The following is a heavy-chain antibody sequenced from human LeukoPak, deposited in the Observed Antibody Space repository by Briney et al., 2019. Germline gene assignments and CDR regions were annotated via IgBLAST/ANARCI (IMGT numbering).Heavy chain of an antibody. CDR2: IYTSGST. CDR1: GGSISSGSYY. Sequence: PSETLSLTCTVSGGSISSGSYYWSWIRQPAGKGLEWIGRIYTSGSTNYNPSLKSRVTVSVDTSKNQFSLKLSSVTAADTAVYYCATYSSSSGRAYWGQGTLVTVSS. D-gene: IGHD6-6*01. J-gene: IGHJ4*02. CDR3: ATYSSSSGRAY. V-gene: IGHV4-61*02.